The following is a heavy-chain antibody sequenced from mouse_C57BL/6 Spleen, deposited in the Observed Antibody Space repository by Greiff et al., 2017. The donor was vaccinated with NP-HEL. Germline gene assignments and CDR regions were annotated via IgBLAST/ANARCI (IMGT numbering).Heavy chain of an antibody. J-gene: IGHJ4*01. V-gene: IGHV1-76*01. CDR2: IYPGSGNT. CDR1: GYTFTDYY. Sequence: VQLQQSGAELVRPGASVKLSCKASGYTFTDYYINWVKQRPGQGLEWIARIYPGSGNTYYNEKFKGKATLTAEKSSSTAYMQLSSLTSEDSAVYFCARDDYDGDYYAMDYWGQGTSVTVSS. D-gene: IGHD2-4*01. CDR3: ARDDYDGDYYAMDY.